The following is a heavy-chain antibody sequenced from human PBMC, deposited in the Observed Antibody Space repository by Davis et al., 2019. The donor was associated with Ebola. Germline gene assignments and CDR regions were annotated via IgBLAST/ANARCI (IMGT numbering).Heavy chain of an antibody. CDR3: ARGGGSWVIDS. J-gene: IGHJ4*02. CDR2: ISTNGETT. Sequence: GESLKISCSASGFTFSSYAMHWVRQAPGKGLESVSRISTNGETTYYAESVKGRFTISRDNSEDTLYLQVRSLTPEDTAVYYCARGGGSWVIDSWGQGTLVTVSS. CDR1: GFTFSSYA. V-gene: IGHV3-64D*06. D-gene: IGHD6-13*01.